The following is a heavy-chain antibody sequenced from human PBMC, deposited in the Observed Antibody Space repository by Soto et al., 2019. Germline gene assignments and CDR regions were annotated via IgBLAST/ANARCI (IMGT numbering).Heavy chain of an antibody. CDR1: GYTFTYRY. D-gene: IGHD6-13*01. Sequence: QMQLVQSGAEVKKTGSSVKVSCKASGYTFTYRYLHWVRQAPGQALEWMGWITPFNGNTNYAQKFQDRVTITRDRSMSTAYMELSSLRSEDTAMYYCAIRAAAASADAFDIWGQWTMVTVSS. V-gene: IGHV1-45*02. CDR3: AIRAAAASADAFDI. CDR2: ITPFNGNT. J-gene: IGHJ3*02.